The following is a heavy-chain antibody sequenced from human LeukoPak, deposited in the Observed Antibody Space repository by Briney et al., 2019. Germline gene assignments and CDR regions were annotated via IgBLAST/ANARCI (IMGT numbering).Heavy chain of an antibody. CDR2: IRSKAYGGTT. CDR1: GFTFGDYA. J-gene: IGHJ4*02. D-gene: IGHD4-17*01. V-gene: IGHV3-49*04. CDR3: TRDLGAYGDTYFDY. Sequence: HPGGSLRLSCTASGFTFGDYAMSWVRQAPGKGLEWVGFIRSKAYGGTTEYAASVKGRFTISRDDSKSVAYLQMNSLKTEDTAVYYCTRDLGAYGDTYFDYWGQGTLVTVSS.